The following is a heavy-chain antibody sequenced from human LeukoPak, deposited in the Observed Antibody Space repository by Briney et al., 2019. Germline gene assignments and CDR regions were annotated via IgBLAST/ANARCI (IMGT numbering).Heavy chain of an antibody. D-gene: IGHD4-11*01. CDR1: GFTFSSYS. Sequence: PGGSLRLSCAASGFTFSSYSMNWVRQAPGEGLEWVSYISSSTSTIYYADSVKGRFTISRDNAKNSLYLQMNSLRAEDTAVYYCARAQTNWGQGTLVTVSS. CDR2: ISSSTSTI. J-gene: IGHJ4*02. V-gene: IGHV3-48*01. CDR3: ARAQTN.